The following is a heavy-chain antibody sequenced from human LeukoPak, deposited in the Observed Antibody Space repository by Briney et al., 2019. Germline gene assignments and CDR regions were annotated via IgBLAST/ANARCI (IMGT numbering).Heavy chain of an antibody. D-gene: IGHD3-3*01. CDR3: ATDLPVLRFLEWLLRY. Sequence: SVKVSCKVSGYTLTELSMHWVRQAPGQGPEWMGGIIPIFGTANYAQKFQGRVTITADESTSTAYMELSSLRSEDTAVYYCATDLPVLRFLEWLLRYWGQGTLVTVSS. CDR2: IIPIFGTA. V-gene: IGHV1-69*13. J-gene: IGHJ4*02. CDR1: GYTLTELS.